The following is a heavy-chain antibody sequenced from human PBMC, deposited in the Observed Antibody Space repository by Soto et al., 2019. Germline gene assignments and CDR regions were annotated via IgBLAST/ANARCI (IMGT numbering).Heavy chain of an antibody. Sequence: EVQLVESGGGLVKPGGSLRLSCAASGFTFSNDWMSWVRQAPGKGLEWVGRIKSKTDGGTTDYAAPGKGRFTISRDDSKNTLYLQMNSLKTADTAVYYCIIVVPPTNHYYYYMDVWGKRNTVTVSS. V-gene: IGHV3-15*01. D-gene: IGHD1-26*01. CDR1: GFTFSNDW. J-gene: IGHJ6*03. CDR2: IKSKTDGGTT. CDR3: IIVVPPTNHYYYYMDV.